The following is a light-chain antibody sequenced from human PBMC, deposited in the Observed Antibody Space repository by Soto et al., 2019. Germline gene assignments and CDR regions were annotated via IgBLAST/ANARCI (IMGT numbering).Light chain of an antibody. V-gene: IGLV1-40*01. J-gene: IGLJ2*01. CDR3: QSYDSRLSGYVV. Sequence: QSVLTQPPSVSGAPGQRVTISCTGSSSNIGAIYDVHWYQQLPGTAPKLLIYGNSNRPSGVPDRFSGSKSGTSASLAITGLQAEDEADYYCQSYDSRLSGYVVFGGGTKLTVL. CDR1: SSNIGAIYD. CDR2: GNS.